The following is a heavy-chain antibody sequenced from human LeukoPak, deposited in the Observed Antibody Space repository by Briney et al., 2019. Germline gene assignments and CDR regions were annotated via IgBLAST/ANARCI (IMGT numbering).Heavy chain of an antibody. CDR1: GSSVVSGYD. J-gene: IGHJ4*02. V-gene: IGHV4-38-2*02. CDR3: ARLYLPATRFDY. CDR2: ILDGGRT. D-gene: IGHD5-24*01. Sequence: PSHSPSLTWTLVGSSVVSGYDWGWSRQPPGRGREWVGSILDGGRTSSNPSLESRVTISVDTSKNPFSLKLPSVTPADTPVYYCARLYLPATRFDYWGQGTLVTVSS.